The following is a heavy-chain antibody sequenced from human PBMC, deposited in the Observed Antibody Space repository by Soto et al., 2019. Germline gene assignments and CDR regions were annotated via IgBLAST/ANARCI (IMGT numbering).Heavy chain of an antibody. V-gene: IGHV3-33*01. J-gene: IGHJ5*02. CDR1: GFTFSSYG. D-gene: IGHD2-2*01. CDR2: IWYDGSNK. Sequence: QVQLVESGGGVVQPGRSLRLSCAAYGFTFSSYGMHWVRQAPGKGREWVAVIWYDGSNKYYADSVKGRFTISRDNSKNTLYLQMNSLRAEDTAVYYCARDRYCSSTSCYVPWFDPWGQGTLVTVSS. CDR3: ARDRYCSSTSCYVPWFDP.